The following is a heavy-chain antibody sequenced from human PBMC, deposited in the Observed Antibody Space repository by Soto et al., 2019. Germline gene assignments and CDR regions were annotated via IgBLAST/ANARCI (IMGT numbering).Heavy chain of an antibody. CDR1: GGSFSGYY. J-gene: IGHJ3*02. V-gene: IGHV4-34*01. CDR2: INHSGST. Sequence: QVQLQQWGAGLLKPSETLSLTCAVYGGSFSGYYWSWIRQPPGKGLELIGEINHSGSTNYNPSLKSRVTISVDTSKNQFSLKLSSVTAADTAVYYCARAGYGGNSEAFDIWGQGTMVTVSS. CDR3: ARAGYGGNSEAFDI. D-gene: IGHD2-21*02.